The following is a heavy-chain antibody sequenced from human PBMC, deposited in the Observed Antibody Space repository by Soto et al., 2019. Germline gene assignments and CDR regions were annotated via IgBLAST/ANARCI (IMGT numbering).Heavy chain of an antibody. V-gene: IGHV4-61*01. J-gene: IGHJ4*02. D-gene: IGHD1-1*01. CDR3: ARLPRTGSPRYYFDS. CDR2: VYYSGTT. CDR1: GGPVSSGSYY. Sequence: QVQLQESGPGLVQPSETLSLTCTVSGGPVSSGSYYWNWIRQPPGKGLEWIAYVYYSGTTNYNPSLKSRVTISVDTSKSQFSLNLSSVTAADTAVYYCARLPRTGSPRYYFDSWGQGTLVTVS.